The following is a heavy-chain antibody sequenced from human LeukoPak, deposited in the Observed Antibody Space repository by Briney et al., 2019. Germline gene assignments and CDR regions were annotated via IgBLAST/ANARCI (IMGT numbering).Heavy chain of an antibody. CDR3: ARAISRIAAAGTFDY. CDR2: TYYRSKWYN. CDR1: GDSVSSNSAA. D-gene: IGHD6-13*01. Sequence: SQTLSHTCAISGDSVSSNSAAWNWIRQSRSRGLEWLGRTYYRSKWYNDYAVSVKSRITINPDTSKNQFSLQLNSVTPEDTAVYYCARAISRIAAAGTFDYGGQGTLVTV. J-gene: IGHJ4*02. V-gene: IGHV6-1*01.